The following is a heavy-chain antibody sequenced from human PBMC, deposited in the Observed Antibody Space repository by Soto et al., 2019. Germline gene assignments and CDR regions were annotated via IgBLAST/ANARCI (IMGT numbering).Heavy chain of an antibody. CDR3: AAESDVGDAFDL. D-gene: IGHD2-15*01. CDR1: GITFDSTA. J-gene: IGHJ3*01. CDR2: IVVGTGDT. V-gene: IGHV1-58*01. Sequence: QMQLVQSGPEVKKPGTSMRVSCKASGITFDSTAVQWVRQARGQRLEWIGWIVVGTGDTDYAQSFRQRVTSTRDLATSKAYMELSGLRSDDTAVYICAAESDVGDAFDLWGQGTLVTVSS.